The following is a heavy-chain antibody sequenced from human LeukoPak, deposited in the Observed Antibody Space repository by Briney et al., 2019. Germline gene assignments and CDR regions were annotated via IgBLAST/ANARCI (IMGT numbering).Heavy chain of an antibody. Sequence: GGSLRLSCAASGFTFDDYGVSWVRQAPGKGPEWVSGINWNGSSTGYADSVKGRFTMSRDNAKNSLYLQMNSLRAEDTALYYCARESPVLRYFDWLSWFDSWGQGTLVTVSS. V-gene: IGHV3-20*04. J-gene: IGHJ5*01. CDR3: ARESPVLRYFDWLSWFDS. CDR2: INWNGSST. CDR1: GFTFDDYG. D-gene: IGHD3-9*01.